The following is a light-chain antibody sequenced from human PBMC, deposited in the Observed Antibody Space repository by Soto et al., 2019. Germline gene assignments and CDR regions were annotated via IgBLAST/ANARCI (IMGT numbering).Light chain of an antibody. CDR2: GAS. CDR1: QSVSSSY. CDR3: QQYGSSPTIT. V-gene: IGKV3-20*01. Sequence: IAFTQSPGTLSPSPVERATLSCKAIQSVSSSYLAWYQQKPGQAPRLIIYGASRRATGIPDRFSGSGSGTDFTLTISRLEPEDFAVYYCQQYGSSPTITFGQGTRLEI. J-gene: IGKJ5*01.